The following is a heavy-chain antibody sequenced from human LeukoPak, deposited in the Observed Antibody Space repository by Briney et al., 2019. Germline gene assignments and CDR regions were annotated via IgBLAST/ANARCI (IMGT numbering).Heavy chain of an antibody. CDR3: ARGSGDILTGYSGMDV. Sequence: ASVKVSCKASGYTFTSYGISWVRQAPGQGLEWMGWISAYNGNTNYAQKLQGRVTMTTDTSTSTAYMELRSLRSDDTAVYYCARGSGDILTGYSGMDVWGQGTTVTVSS. J-gene: IGHJ6*02. CDR1: GYTFTSYG. CDR2: ISAYNGNT. D-gene: IGHD3-9*01. V-gene: IGHV1-18*01.